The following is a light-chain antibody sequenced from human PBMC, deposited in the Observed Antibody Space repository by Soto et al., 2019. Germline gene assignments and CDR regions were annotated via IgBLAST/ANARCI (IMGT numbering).Light chain of an antibody. CDR1: QAVPNN. V-gene: IGKV1-9*01. Sequence: DIQVIQSPSSLSASVGDRVTITCRPSQAVPNNMAWYQQKPGKPPKLLIYEESTLHSGVPSRFSGRKSGTQFTLTIDSLQPEDFATYYCQQVKTYPRTFGGGTKVEIK. J-gene: IGKJ4*01. CDR2: EES. CDR3: QQVKTYPRT.